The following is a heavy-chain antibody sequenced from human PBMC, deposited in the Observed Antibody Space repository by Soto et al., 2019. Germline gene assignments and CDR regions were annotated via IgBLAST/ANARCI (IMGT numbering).Heavy chain of an antibody. CDR1: GFTFSDHT. Sequence: XESLRLSCSASGFTFSDHTIHGVRQAPGRGLEFVSAVSNNASDAYYADSVRGRFTISRDNSKNTLYLQMSSLTVEDTAVYYCVKEVGPCCDWSYYFDYWGQGTAVTVSS. CDR3: VKEVGPCCDWSYYFDY. CDR2: VSNNASDA. J-gene: IGHJ4*02. D-gene: IGHD3-9*01. V-gene: IGHV3-64D*06.